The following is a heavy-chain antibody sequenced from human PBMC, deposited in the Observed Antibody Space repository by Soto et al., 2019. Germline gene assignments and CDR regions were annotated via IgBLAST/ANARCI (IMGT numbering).Heavy chain of an antibody. Sequence: SETLSLTCTVSGGSISSSTYYWDWIRQPPGKGLEWIGAMYYTGNKNYNPSLESRVTMSVDTSKNQFSLKLSSVTPTDTAVYYCARRSSSSLGSLFDPWGRGILVPSPQ. J-gene: IGHJ5*02. CDR1: GGSISSSTYY. V-gene: IGHV4-39*01. D-gene: IGHD6-6*01. CDR3: ARRSSSSLGSLFDP. CDR2: MYYTGNK.